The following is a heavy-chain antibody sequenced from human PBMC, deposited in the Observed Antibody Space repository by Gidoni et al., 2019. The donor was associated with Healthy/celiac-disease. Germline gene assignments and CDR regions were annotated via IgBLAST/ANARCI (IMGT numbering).Heavy chain of an antibody. CDR3: ARARGYSGYDSYGMDV. Sequence: QLQLQESGSGLVKPSQTLSLTCAVSGGSISSGGYSWSWIRQPPGKGLEWIGYIYHSGSTYYNPSLKSRVTISVDRSKNQFSLKLSSVTAADTAVYYCARARGYSGYDSYGMDVWGQGTTVTVSS. CDR2: IYHSGST. J-gene: IGHJ6*02. V-gene: IGHV4-30-2*01. D-gene: IGHD5-12*01. CDR1: GGSISSGGYS.